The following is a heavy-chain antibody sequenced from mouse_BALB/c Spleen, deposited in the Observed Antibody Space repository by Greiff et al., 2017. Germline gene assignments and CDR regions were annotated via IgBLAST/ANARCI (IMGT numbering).Heavy chain of an antibody. CDR2: IRSKSNNYAT. V-gene: IGHV10S3*01. CDR3: VSIYYDYDDGGFAY. J-gene: IGHJ3*01. CDR1: GFTFNTNA. D-gene: IGHD2-4*01. Sequence: EVQLVETGGGLVQPKGSLKLSCAASGFTFNTNAMNWVRQAPGKGLEWVARIRSKSNNYATYYAESVKDRFTISRDDSQSMLYLQMNNLKTEDTAMYYCVSIYYDYDDGGFAYGGQGTLVTASA.